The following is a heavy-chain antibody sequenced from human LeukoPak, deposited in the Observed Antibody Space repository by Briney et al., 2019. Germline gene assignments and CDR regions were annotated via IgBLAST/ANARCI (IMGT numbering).Heavy chain of an antibody. J-gene: IGHJ3*02. CDR1: GGSISSGGYS. D-gene: IGHD5-18*01. CDR2: IYHSGST. CDR3: ARAMVISEAGYDAFDI. V-gene: IGHV4-30-2*01. Sequence: SETLSLTCAVSGGSISSGGYSWSWIRQPPGKGLEWIGYIYHSGSTYYNPSLKSRVTISVDRSKNQFSLKLSSVTAADTAVYYCARAMVISEAGYDAFDIWGQGTMVTVSS.